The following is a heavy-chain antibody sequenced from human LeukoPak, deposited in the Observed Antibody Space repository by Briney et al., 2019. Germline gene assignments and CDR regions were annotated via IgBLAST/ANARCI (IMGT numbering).Heavy chain of an antibody. Sequence: SETLSLTCTVSGGFVSSSSYYWGWIRQPPGKGLEWIGSIYYSGTTYYIPSLNCRITISVDTSKNQCSLKPNSVTAADTAVYYCARHGGAAAAIDYWGQGTLVTVSS. D-gene: IGHD6-13*01. CDR3: ARHGGAAAAIDY. CDR2: IYYSGTT. V-gene: IGHV4-39*01. CDR1: GGFVSSSSYY. J-gene: IGHJ4*02.